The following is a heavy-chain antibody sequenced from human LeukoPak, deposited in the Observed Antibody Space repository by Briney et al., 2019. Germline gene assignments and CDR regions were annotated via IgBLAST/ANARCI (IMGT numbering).Heavy chain of an antibody. CDR1: GDSFSSYY. D-gene: IGHD1-26*01. V-gene: IGHV4-59*01. Sequence: PSETLSLTCTVSGDSFSSYYWSWIRQPPGKRLEGIGDIYYSGSTDYNPSLKSRVTISIDTSKNQFSLKLSSVTAADTAIYYCASGSETWGLLPKFYFDHWGQGTLVTVSS. J-gene: IGHJ4*02. CDR2: IYYSGST. CDR3: ASGSETWGLLPKFYFDH.